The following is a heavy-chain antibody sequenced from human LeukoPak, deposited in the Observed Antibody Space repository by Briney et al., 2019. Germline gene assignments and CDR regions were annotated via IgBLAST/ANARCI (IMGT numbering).Heavy chain of an antibody. CDR2: ISYDGSNK. CDR3: ASSGGLDY. D-gene: IGHD3-16*01. Sequence: GRSLRLSCAASGFTFSSNAMHWVRQAPGKGLEWVAVISYDGSNKYYADSVKGRFTISRDNSKNTLYLQMNSLRAEDTAVYYCASSGGLDYWGQGTLVTVSS. J-gene: IGHJ4*02. CDR1: GFTFSSNA. V-gene: IGHV3-30-3*01.